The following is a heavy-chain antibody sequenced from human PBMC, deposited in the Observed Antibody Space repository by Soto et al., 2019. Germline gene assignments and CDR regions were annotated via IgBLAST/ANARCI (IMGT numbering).Heavy chain of an antibody. CDR2: ISAYNGNT. J-gene: IGHJ6*04. Sequence: ASVKVSCKASGYTFTSYGISWVRQAPGQGLEWMGWISAYNGNTNYAQKLQGRVTMTTDTSTSTAYMELRSLRSDDTAVYYCARVSPGTPSKVVLITKFYYGMDVWGEGTKVTVSS. CDR3: ARVSPGTPSKVVLITKFYYGMDV. CDR1: GYTFTSYG. V-gene: IGHV1-18*01. D-gene: IGHD3-22*01.